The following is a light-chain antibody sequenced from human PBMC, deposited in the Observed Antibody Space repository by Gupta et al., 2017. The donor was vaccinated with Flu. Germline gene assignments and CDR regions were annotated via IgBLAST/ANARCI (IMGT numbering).Light chain of an antibody. Sequence: EIVMTQSPATLSVSPGERATLSCRASQSVSTNLAWYQQKPGQPPRLLIFAASTSDTGVPVRFSGSGCGTEFTLTITSRQSEDLAVYYCQHYNFWPPHTFGQGTKVEI. V-gene: IGKV3-15*01. CDR3: QHYNFWPPHT. J-gene: IGKJ2*01. CDR1: QSVSTN. CDR2: AAS.